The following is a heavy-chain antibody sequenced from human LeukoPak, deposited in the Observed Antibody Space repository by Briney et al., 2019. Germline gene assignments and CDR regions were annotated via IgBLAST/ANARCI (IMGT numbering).Heavy chain of an antibody. CDR1: GGSFSGYY. Sequence: KPSETLSLTCAVYGGSFSGYYWSWIRQPPGKGLEWIGEINHSGSTNYNPSLKSRVTISVDTSKNQFSLKLSSVTAADTAVYYCARDGRDSSGWYKTASWGQGTMVTVSS. V-gene: IGHV4-34*01. D-gene: IGHD6-19*01. J-gene: IGHJ3*01. CDR3: ARDGRDSSGWYKTAS. CDR2: INHSGST.